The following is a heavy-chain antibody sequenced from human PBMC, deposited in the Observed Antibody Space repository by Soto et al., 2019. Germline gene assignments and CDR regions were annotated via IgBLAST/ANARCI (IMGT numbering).Heavy chain of an antibody. Sequence: SVKVSCNASVGTFSSYAISWVRQAPGQGLEWMGGIIPIFGTANYAQKFQGRVTTTADKSTSTAYMELSSLRSEYTAVYYCARDRGYCSSTSCTPLGGMDVSGQGTTVTVSS. J-gene: IGHJ6*02. D-gene: IGHD2-2*01. V-gene: IGHV1-69*06. CDR2: IIPIFGTA. CDR1: VGTFSSYA. CDR3: ARDRGYCSSTSCTPLGGMDV.